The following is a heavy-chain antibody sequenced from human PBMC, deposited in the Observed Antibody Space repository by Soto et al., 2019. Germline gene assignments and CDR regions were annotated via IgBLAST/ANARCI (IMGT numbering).Heavy chain of an antibody. J-gene: IGHJ3*02. V-gene: IGHV3-30-3*01. CDR2: ITPDGNRA. CDR1: GSTFSSYD. Sequence: QVQLVESGGDVVQPGRSLRLSCAASGSTFSSYDIHWVRQAPGKGLEWVAHITPDGNRAYYADSVKGRFTVSRDNARKTVYLQVKSLRPKDTAVYHRVRGPSHGAFDIWGQGTLVTVSS. CDR3: VRGPSHGAFDI.